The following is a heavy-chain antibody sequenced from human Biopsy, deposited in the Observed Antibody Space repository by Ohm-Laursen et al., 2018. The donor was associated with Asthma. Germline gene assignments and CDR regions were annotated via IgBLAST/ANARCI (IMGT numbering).Heavy chain of an antibody. J-gene: IGHJ4*02. D-gene: IGHD2-2*01. CDR3: ARKAGSCISRTCYSLDF. Sequence: SVKVSCKSLGGTFNTYVIGWVRQAPGQGLEWMGGINSVSGTTTYPRKFQDRVTITADDSTSTVYMELSSLRSEDTAVYYCARKAGSCISRTCYSLDFWGQGTLVTVSS. V-gene: IGHV1-69*13. CDR1: GGTFNTYV. CDR2: INSVSGTT.